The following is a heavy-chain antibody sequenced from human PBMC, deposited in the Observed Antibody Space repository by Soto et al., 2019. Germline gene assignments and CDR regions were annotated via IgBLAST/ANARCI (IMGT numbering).Heavy chain of an antibody. J-gene: IGHJ6*02. CDR2: IYYSGST. CDR1: GGSISSGGYY. D-gene: IGHD3-22*01. Sequence: SETLSLTCPVSGGSISSGGYYWSWIRQPPGKGLEWIGYIYYSGSTNYNPSLKSRVTISVDTSKNQFSLKLSSVTAADTAVYYCARVPYDSSGYYYYYYGMDVWGQGTTVTVSS. V-gene: IGHV4-61*08. CDR3: ARVPYDSSGYYYYYYGMDV.